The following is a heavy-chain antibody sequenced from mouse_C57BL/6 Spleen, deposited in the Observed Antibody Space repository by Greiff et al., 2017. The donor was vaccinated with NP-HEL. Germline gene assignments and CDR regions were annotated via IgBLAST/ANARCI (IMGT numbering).Heavy chain of an antibody. D-gene: IGHD2-2*01. V-gene: IGHV14-2*01. Sequence: EVQLQQSGAELVKPGASVKLSCTASGFNIKDYYMHWVKQRPEQGLEWIGRIDPEDGDTKYAPKFQGKATITADTSSNTAYLQLSSLTSEDTAVYYCARSSYGYLYAMDYWGQGTSVTVSS. CDR3: ARSSYGYLYAMDY. CDR1: GFNIKDYY. CDR2: IDPEDGDT. J-gene: IGHJ4*01.